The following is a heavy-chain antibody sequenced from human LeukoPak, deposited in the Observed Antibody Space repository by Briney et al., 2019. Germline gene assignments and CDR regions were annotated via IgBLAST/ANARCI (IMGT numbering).Heavy chain of an antibody. V-gene: IGHV3-74*01. D-gene: IGHD3-22*01. CDR3: VPTDSSGLD. J-gene: IGHJ4*01. CDR2: TNTDGSST. CDR1: GFTFSHYW. Sequence: GGSLRLSCEASGFTFSHYWMHWVRQAPGKGLVWVSRTNTDGSSTTYVDSVKGRFTISRDNAKNTMYLQMNSLRAEDTAVYYCVPTDSSGLDWGHGTLVTVSS.